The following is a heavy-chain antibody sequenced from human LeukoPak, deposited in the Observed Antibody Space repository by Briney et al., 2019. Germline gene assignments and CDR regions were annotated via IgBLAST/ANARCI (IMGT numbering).Heavy chain of an antibody. V-gene: IGHV1-18*01. CDR2: ISAYNGNT. D-gene: IGHD3-10*01. J-gene: IGHJ5*02. CDR3: ARVPSTVDMVRGVITFEFNWFDP. Sequence: ASVNVSCKASGYTFTSYGISWVRQAPGQGLEWMGWISAYNGNTNYAQKLQGRVTMTTDTSTSTAYMELRSLRSDDTAVYYCARVPSTVDMVRGVITFEFNWFDPWGQGTLVTVSS. CDR1: GYTFTSYG.